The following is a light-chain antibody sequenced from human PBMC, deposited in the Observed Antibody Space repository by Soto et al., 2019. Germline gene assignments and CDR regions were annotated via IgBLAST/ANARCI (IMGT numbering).Light chain of an antibody. CDR3: EQYGSSPRT. CDR1: QSVNANY. CDR2: GIS. V-gene: IGKV3-20*01. J-gene: IGKJ1*01. Sequence: EIVLTQSPGTLSLSPGERATLSCRASQSVNANYFAWYQQKPGQAPRLLIYGISSRPTGIPDRFSGSGSGTDFTLTISRLEPEDFAVYYCEQYGSSPRTFGQGTNVEI.